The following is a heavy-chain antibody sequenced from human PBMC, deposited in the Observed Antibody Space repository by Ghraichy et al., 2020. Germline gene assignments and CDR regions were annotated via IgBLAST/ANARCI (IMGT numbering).Heavy chain of an antibody. J-gene: IGHJ4*02. Sequence: SETLSLTCTVSGGSISSYYWSWIRQPPGKGLEWIGYIYYSGSTNYNPSLKSRVTISVDTSKNQFSLKLSSVTAADTAVYYCARQVAGSGYYGGLHYWGQGTLVTVSS. CDR2: IYYSGST. CDR3: ARQVAGSGYYGGLHY. D-gene: IGHD3-22*01. CDR1: GGSISSYY. V-gene: IGHV4-59*01.